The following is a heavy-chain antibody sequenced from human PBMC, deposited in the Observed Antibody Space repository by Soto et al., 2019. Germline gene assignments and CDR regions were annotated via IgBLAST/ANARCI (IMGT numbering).Heavy chain of an antibody. CDR3: ASSYYYGSGSYYNEYYYYMDV. D-gene: IGHD3-10*01. Sequence: ASVKGSCKASGYTFPSYAMHWVRQAPGQRLEWMGWINAGNGNTKYSQKFQGRVTITRDTSASTAYMELSSLRSEDTAVYCCASSYYYGSGSYYNEYYYYMDVWGKGTTVTVSS. CDR2: INAGNGNT. V-gene: IGHV1-3*01. CDR1: GYTFPSYA. J-gene: IGHJ6*03.